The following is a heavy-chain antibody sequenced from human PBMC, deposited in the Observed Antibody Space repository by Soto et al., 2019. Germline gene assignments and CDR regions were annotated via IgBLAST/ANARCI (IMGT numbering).Heavy chain of an antibody. V-gene: IGHV3-23*01. Sequence: GGSLRLSCAASGFTFNSYAMSWVRQAPGRGLEWVSTVSAGGANTAYADSVKGRFTISRDNSKNTLYLQMNSLRGDDTAFYYCAKERYCSATSCYGGFDIWGQGTVVTVS. J-gene: IGHJ3*02. CDR1: GFTFNSYA. CDR3: AKERYCSATSCYGGFDI. CDR2: VSAGGANT. D-gene: IGHD2-2*01.